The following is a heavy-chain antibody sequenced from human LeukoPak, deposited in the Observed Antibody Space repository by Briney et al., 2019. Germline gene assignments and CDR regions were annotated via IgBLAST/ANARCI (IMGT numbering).Heavy chain of an antibody. CDR2: IKQDGSEK. CDR1: GFTFSSSC. V-gene: IGHV3-7*01. J-gene: IGHJ4*02. Sequence: GGSLRLSCAASGFTFSSSCMSWVRQAPGKGLEWVANIKQDGSEKYYVDSVKGRFTSSRDNAKNSLYLQMNSLRAEDTAVYYCARASGYDSYWGQGTLVTVSS. D-gene: IGHD5-12*01. CDR3: ARASGYDSY.